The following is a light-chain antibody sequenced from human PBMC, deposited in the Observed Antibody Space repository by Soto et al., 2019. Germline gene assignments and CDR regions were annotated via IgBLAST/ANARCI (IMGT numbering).Light chain of an antibody. CDR3: KSYDSSLSGYV. J-gene: IGLJ1*01. V-gene: IGLV1-40*01. CDR1: SSNIGARYD. CDR2: GNN. Sequence: QSVLTQPPSVSGAPGQWVTISCTGSSSNIGARYDVHWYQHLPGTAPKLLIYGNNNRPSGVPDRFSGSKSGTSTSLAITGLQAEDEADYYCKSYDSSLSGYVVGTGTKLTV.